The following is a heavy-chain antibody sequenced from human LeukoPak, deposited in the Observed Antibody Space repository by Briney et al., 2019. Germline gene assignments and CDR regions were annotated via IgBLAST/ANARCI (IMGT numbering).Heavy chain of an antibody. CDR2: LNPKTGDT. V-gene: IGHV1-2*02. CDR1: GYTFTGYY. Sequence: GASVKVSCRSSGYTFTGYYVHWVRQAPGQGLQWMGYLNPKTGDTKYAQNSQGRVTMTRDTSISTAYMELSGLRSDDTAVYYCAREGLYSSSSDFDYWGQGTLVTVSS. J-gene: IGHJ4*02. CDR3: AREGLYSSSSDFDY. D-gene: IGHD6-13*01.